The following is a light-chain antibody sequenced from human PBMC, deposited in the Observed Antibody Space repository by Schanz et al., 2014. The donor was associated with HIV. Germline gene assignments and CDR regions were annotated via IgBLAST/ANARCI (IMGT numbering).Light chain of an antibody. Sequence: QSALTQPASVSGSPGQSITISCTGTSSDVGSYNLVSWYQQHPGKAPKLRIYEGGKRPSGVPDRFSGSKSGNTASLTVSGLQAEDEADYYCASYTDSATFVFGTATKLTVL. V-gene: IGLV2-23*01. J-gene: IGLJ1*01. CDR3: ASYTDSATFV. CDR2: EGG. CDR1: SSDVGSYNL.